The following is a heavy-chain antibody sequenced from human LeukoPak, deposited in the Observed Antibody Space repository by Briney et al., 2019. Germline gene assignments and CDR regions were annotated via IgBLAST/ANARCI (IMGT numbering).Heavy chain of an antibody. V-gene: IGHV4-34*01. J-gene: IGHJ4*02. CDR2: INHSGST. D-gene: IGHD2-2*01. CDR1: GGSFSGYY. CDR3: ARRRKGYCSSTSCQTRPPYFDY. Sequence: SETLSLTCAVYGGSFSGYYWSWIRQPPGKGLEWIGEINHSGSTNYNPSLKSRVTISVDTSKNQFSLKLSSVTAADTAVYYCARRRKGYCSSTSCQTRPPYFDYWGQGTLVTVSS.